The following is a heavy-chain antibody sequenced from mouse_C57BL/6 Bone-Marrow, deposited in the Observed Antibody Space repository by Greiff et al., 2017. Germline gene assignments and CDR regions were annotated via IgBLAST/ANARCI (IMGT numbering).Heavy chain of an antibody. J-gene: IGHJ2*01. CDR2: ISYDGSN. Sequence: VQLKESGPGLVKPSQSLSLTCSVTGYSITSGYYWNWIRQFPGNKLEWMGYISYDGSNNYNPSLKNRISITRDTSKNQFFLKLNSVTTEDTATYFCARASSLLRDFDYWGQGTTLTVSS. CDR3: ARASSLLRDFDY. V-gene: IGHV3-6*01. CDR1: GYSITSGYY. D-gene: IGHD1-1*01.